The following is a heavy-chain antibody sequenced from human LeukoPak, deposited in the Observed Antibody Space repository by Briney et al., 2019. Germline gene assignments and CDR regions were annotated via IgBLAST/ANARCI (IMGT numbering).Heavy chain of an antibody. CDR3: ARELGTLVVALPDGMDV. D-gene: IGHD3-22*01. CDR2: IIPILGIA. Sequence: GASVKVSCKASGGTFSSYAISWVRQAPGQGLEWMGRIIPILGIANYAQKFQGRVTITADKSTSTAYMEPSSLRSEDTAVYYCARELGTLVVALPDGMDVWGQGTTVAVSS. J-gene: IGHJ6*02. V-gene: IGHV1-69*04. CDR1: GGTFSSYA.